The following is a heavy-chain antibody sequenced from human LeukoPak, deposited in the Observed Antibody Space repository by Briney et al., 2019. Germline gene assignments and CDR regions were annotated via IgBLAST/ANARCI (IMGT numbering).Heavy chain of an antibody. V-gene: IGHV4-39*07. CDR2: ISYSGST. CDR1: GGSISSSSYH. J-gene: IGHJ5*02. CDR3: ARDPAVAGSNWFDP. D-gene: IGHD6-19*01. Sequence: SEILSLTCTVSGGSISSSSYHWGWIRQPPGKGLEWIGSISYSGSTNYNPSLKSRVTISVDTSKNQFSLKLSSVTAADTAVYYCARDPAVAGSNWFDPWGQGTLVTVSS.